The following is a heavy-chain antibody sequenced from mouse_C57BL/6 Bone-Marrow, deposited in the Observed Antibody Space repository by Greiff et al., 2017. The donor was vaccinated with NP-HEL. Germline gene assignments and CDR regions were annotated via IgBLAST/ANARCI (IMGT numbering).Heavy chain of an antibody. V-gene: IGHV7-1*01. Sequence: EVKLMESGGGLVQSGRSLRLSCATSGFTFSDFYMEWVRQAPGKGLEWIAASSNKANDYTTEYSASVKGRFIVSRDTSQSILYLQMNALRAEDTAIYYCAREGWAYWYFDVWGTGTTVTVSS. CDR1: GFTFSDFY. J-gene: IGHJ1*03. D-gene: IGHD2-3*01. CDR3: AREGWAYWYFDV. CDR2: SSNKANDYTT.